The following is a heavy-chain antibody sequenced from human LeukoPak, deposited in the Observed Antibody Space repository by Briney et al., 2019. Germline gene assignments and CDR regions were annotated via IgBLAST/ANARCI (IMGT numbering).Heavy chain of an antibody. D-gene: IGHD3-22*01. CDR3: AREGGYYDSSGYTPHYFDY. CDR2: IYYSGTT. J-gene: IGHJ4*02. CDR1: GDSISSSNYF. Sequence: SETLSLTCTVSGDSISSSNYFWGWIRQPPGKGLEWIGSIYYSGTTYYNPSLESRVSISVDTSKNQFSLKLSSVTAADTAVYYCAREGGYYDSSGYTPHYFDYWGQGTLVTVSS. V-gene: IGHV4-39*07.